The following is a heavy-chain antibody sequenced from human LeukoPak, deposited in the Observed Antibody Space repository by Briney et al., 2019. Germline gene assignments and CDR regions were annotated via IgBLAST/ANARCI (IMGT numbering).Heavy chain of an antibody. CDR2: IYASGST. D-gene: IGHD2-2*01. Sequence: PSETLSLTCTVSGGSISSYYWSWIRKPPGKGLEWIGRIYASGSTNYNPSLKSRVTLSVDTSKNQFSLKLSSVTAADTAVYYCARGYCSSTSCLPFDYWGQGTLVTVSS. CDR3: ARGYCSSTSCLPFDY. V-gene: IGHV4-4*07. J-gene: IGHJ4*02. CDR1: GGSISSYY.